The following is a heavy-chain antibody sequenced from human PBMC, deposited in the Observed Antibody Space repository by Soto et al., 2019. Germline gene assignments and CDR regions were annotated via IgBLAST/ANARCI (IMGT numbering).Heavy chain of an antibody. Sequence: QVQLQESGPGLVKPSQTLSLTCTVSGGSISSGGYYWSWIRQHPGKGLEWIGYIYYSGSTYYNPCRKRRVPISVDTAKNQSSLKLSSVAAEDTAVDYRAREPLTWGQGTLVTVSS. J-gene: IGHJ4*02. V-gene: IGHV4-31*03. CDR2: IYYSGST. CDR1: GGSISSGGYY. CDR3: AREPLT.